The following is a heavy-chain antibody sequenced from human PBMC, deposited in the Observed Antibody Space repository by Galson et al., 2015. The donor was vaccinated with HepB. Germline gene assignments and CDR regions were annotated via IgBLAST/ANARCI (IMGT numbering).Heavy chain of an antibody. Sequence: SLRLSCAASGFTFSSYAMHWVRQAPGKGLEWVAVISYDGSKKYYADSVKGRFTISRDNTKNTLYLQMNSLRAEDTAVYYCARDLPDDYSSSGEGKFDPWGQGTLVTVSS. CDR2: ISYDGSKK. CDR3: ARDLPDDYSSSGEGKFDP. V-gene: IGHV3-30*04. D-gene: IGHD6-13*01. J-gene: IGHJ5*02. CDR1: GFTFSSYA.